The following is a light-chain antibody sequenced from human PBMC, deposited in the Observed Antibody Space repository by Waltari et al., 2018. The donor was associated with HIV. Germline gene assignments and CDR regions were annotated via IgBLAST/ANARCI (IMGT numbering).Light chain of an antibody. V-gene: IGKV3-11*01. J-gene: IGKJ2*01. Sequence: EIVLTQSPGTLSLSPGETATLSCRASQSVSTYLAWYQQKPGQAPRLLIYDAVRRATGIPDRFSGSGSGTDFTLTISALEPGDFAVYYCQQRGDWPPMYTFSQGTKLQIK. CDR1: QSVSTY. CDR3: QQRGDWPPMYT. CDR2: DAV.